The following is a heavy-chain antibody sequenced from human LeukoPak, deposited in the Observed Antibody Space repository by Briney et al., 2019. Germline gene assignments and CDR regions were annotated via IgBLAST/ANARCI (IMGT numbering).Heavy chain of an antibody. V-gene: IGHV4-34*01. CDR1: GGPFSGYY. D-gene: IGHD3-22*01. J-gene: IGHJ4*02. Sequence: PSETLSLTCAVYGGPFSGYYWSWIRQPPGKGLEWIGEINHSGSTNYNPSLKSRVTISVDTSKNQFSLKLSSVTAADTAVYYCASTPTYYYDSSGYYVFDYWGQGTLVTVSS. CDR3: ASTPTYYYDSSGYYVFDY. CDR2: INHSGST.